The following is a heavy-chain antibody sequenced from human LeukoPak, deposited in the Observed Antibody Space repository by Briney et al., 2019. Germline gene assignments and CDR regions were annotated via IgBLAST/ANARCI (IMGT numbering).Heavy chain of an antibody. J-gene: IGHJ1*01. Sequence: ASVKVSCKASGYTFTDYFVHWVRQAPGQGLEWMGWINPKSGASDYAQNFQGRVTMTTDTSISTSYMDLSRLRSDDTALYYCARQSGRGRYFHHWGRGTLVTVSS. V-gene: IGHV1-2*02. CDR1: GYTFTDYF. CDR2: INPKSGAS. D-gene: IGHD2-15*01. CDR3: ARQSGRGRYFHH.